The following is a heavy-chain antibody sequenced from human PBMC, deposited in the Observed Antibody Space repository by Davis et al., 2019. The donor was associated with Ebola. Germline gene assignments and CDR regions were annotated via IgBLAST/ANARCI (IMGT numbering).Heavy chain of an antibody. CDR2: TYYSSKWYN. J-gene: IGHJ3*01. CDR1: GDSVSSGG. Sequence: HSQTLSLTCAISGDSVSSGGWNWIRQSPSRGLEWLGRTYYSSKWYNDYSVSVKSRITINPDTSKNQFSLQLNSVTPEDTAVYYCARGFFRDGFDVWGQGTVITVSS. D-gene: IGHD3-3*01. V-gene: IGHV6-1*01. CDR3: ARGFFRDGFDV.